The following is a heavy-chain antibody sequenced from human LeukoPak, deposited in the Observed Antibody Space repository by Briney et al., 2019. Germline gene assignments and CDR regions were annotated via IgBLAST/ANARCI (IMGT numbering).Heavy chain of an antibody. CDR3: ARGQGSYGDY. D-gene: IGHD5-18*01. Sequence: PSETLSLTCAVSGGSISNSNWWNWVRQPPGKGLEWIGEIYHSGSTNYNPSLRSRVPISVDRSKNQCALKLTSVTAADTAVYYCARGQGSYGDYWGQGTLVTVSS. J-gene: IGHJ4*02. CDR1: GGSISNSNW. V-gene: IGHV4-4*02. CDR2: IYHSGST.